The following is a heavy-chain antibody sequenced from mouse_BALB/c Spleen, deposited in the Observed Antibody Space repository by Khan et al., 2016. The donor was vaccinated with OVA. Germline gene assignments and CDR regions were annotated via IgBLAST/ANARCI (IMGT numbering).Heavy chain of an antibody. Sequence: DLVKPGASVKLSCKASGYTFTSYWINWIKQRPGQGLEWIGRIAPGSGSNYYNEMFKGKATLTVDTSSTTAYIQVRSLSSEDSAVYFCGRSTYYGSGLYAMDYWGQGPSVTVSS. CDR2: IAPGSGSN. J-gene: IGHJ4*01. CDR3: GRSTYYGSGLYAMDY. D-gene: IGHD1-1*01. V-gene: IGHV1S41*01. CDR1: GYTFTSYW.